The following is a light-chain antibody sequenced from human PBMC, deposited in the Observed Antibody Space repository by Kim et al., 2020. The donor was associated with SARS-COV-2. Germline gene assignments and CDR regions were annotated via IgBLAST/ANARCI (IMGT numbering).Light chain of an antibody. CDR2: WAF. J-gene: IGKJ3*01. CDR3: QQYYSVPLT. CDR1: QTLLFSSNNKNN. Sequence: ATINCKSSQTLLFSSNNKNNLAWYQQKPGQPPKLLIYWAFTRESGVPDRFSGSGSATDFTLTISPLQAEDVAVYYCQQYYSVPLTFGPGTKVDIK. V-gene: IGKV4-1*01.